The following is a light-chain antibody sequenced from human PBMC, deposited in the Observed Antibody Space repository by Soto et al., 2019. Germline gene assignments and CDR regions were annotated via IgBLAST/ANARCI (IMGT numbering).Light chain of an antibody. Sequence: EIVLTQSPATLSLSPGERATLSFSASQSVSSYLAWYQQKTGQAHRLLIYDASNRATGIPARFSGSGSGTDFTLTISSLEPEDFAVYYCQQRSNWLPFSFGQGTKLEIK. J-gene: IGKJ2*01. V-gene: IGKV3-11*01. CDR1: QSVSSY. CDR2: DAS. CDR3: QQRSNWLPFS.